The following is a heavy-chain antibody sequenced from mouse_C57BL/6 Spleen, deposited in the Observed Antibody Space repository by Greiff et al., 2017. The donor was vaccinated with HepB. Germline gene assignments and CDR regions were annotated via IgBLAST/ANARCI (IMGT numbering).Heavy chain of an antibody. Sequence: QVQLQESGAELARPGASVKLSCKASGYTFTSYTMHWVKQRPGQGLEWIGYINPSSGYTKYNQKFKDKATLTADKSSSTAYMQLSSLTSEDSAVYYCARPHISYDFDYWGQGTTLTVSS. CDR1: GYTFTSYT. J-gene: IGHJ2*01. D-gene: IGHD2-14*01. V-gene: IGHV1-4*01. CDR2: INPSSGYT. CDR3: ARPHISYDFDY.